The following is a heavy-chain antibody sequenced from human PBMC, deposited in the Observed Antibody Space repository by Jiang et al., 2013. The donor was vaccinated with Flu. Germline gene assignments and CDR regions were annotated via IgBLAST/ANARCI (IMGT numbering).Heavy chain of an antibody. CDR1: GYSFTSHW. CDR2: IYPGDSDT. D-gene: IGHD5-24*01. CDR3: ARPEEMATLMTPFDY. Sequence: GAEVKKPGESLKISCKSSGYSFTSHWIVWVRQMPGKGLEWMGIIYPGDSDTRYSPAFQGQVTISADRSISTAYLQWSSLKASDTAMYYCARPEEMATLMTPFDYWGQGTLVTVSS. J-gene: IGHJ4*02. V-gene: IGHV5-51*01.